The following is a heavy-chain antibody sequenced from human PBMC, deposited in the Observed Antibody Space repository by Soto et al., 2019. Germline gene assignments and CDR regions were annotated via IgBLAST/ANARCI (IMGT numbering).Heavy chain of an antibody. D-gene: IGHD1-26*01. V-gene: IGHV4-30-4*01. CDR1: GASISNGYYS. Sequence: QVQLQEPGPRLVEPSHTLSLTCTVSGASISNGYYSWSWIRQSPGTGLEWIGHIHSGGTTYSNPSLKSLLTISVALSKNQGSLKLSSRTAADTAVYYCARGPSGDKVAYWGQGTLVTVSS. CDR2: IHSGGTT. CDR3: ARGPSGDKVAY. J-gene: IGHJ4*02.